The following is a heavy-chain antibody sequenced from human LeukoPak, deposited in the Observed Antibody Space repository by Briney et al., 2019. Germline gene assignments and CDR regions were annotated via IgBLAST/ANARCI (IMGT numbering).Heavy chain of an antibody. CDR1: GFTFSSYS. D-gene: IGHD4-17*01. V-gene: IGHV3-21*01. J-gene: IGHJ4*02. Sequence: GGSLRLSFAASGFTFSSYSMNWVRQAPGKGLEWVSSISSSSSYIYYADSVKGRFTISRDNAKNSLYLQMNSLRAEDTAVYYCARDSRVATVTNFDYWGQGTLVTVSS. CDR3: ARDSRVATVTNFDY. CDR2: ISSSSSYI.